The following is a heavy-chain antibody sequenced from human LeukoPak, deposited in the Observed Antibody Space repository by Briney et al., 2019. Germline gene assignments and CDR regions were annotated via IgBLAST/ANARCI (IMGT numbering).Heavy chain of an antibody. D-gene: IGHD4-17*01. CDR2: IYHSGST. CDR3: ARGYGDYVLGAFDI. V-gene: IGHV4-30-2*01. CDR1: GGSISSGGYS. Sequence: SETLSLTCAVSGGSISSGGYSWSWIRQPPGKGLEWIGYIYHSGSTYYNPSLKSRVTISVDRSKNQFSLKLSSVTAADTAVYYCARGYGDYVLGAFDIWGQGTMVTVSP. J-gene: IGHJ3*02.